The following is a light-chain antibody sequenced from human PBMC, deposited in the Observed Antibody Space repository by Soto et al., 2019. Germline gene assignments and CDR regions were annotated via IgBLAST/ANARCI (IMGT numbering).Light chain of an antibody. Sequence: DIQITQSPSSLSASVGARVSITCQASQDIRTSLSWFQQKPGRAPKLLIYGASNLETGVPSRFRGSGSGTDFTFTISSQQPEDIATYYCQQYDNLPPFTFGPGTKVDIK. CDR3: QQYDNLPPFT. CDR2: GAS. J-gene: IGKJ3*01. CDR1: QDIRTS. V-gene: IGKV1-33*01.